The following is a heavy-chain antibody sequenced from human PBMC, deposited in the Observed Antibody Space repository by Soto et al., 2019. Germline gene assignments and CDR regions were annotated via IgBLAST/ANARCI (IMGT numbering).Heavy chain of an antibody. CDR1: GFTFSSYS. D-gene: IGHD6-13*01. CDR2: ISSSSSYI. Sequence: GGSLRLSCAASGFTFSSYSMNWVRQAPGKGLEWVSSISSSSSYIYYADSVKGRFTISRGNAKNSLYLQMNSLRAEDTAVYYCARDPKQQLRRNMDVWGQGTTVTVSS. CDR3: ARDPKQQLRRNMDV. J-gene: IGHJ6*02. V-gene: IGHV3-21*01.